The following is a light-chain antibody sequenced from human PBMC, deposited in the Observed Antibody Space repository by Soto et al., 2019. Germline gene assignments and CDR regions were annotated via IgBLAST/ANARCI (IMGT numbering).Light chain of an antibody. CDR2: EVT. CDR1: SSDVGGYDY. Sequence: QSALTQPPSASGSPGQSVTISCTGTSSDVGGYDYVSWYQQHPGKAPKLMIYEVTKRPSGVPDRFSGSKSGNTASLTVSGLQAEDEGDYYCSSYTSSSTWVFGGGTKLTVL. V-gene: IGLV2-8*01. J-gene: IGLJ3*02. CDR3: SSYTSSSTWV.